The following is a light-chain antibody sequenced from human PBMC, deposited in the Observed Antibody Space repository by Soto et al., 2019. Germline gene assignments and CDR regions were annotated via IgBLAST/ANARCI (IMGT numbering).Light chain of an antibody. Sequence: DIQITHSPSSLSASALDRVTSTFRASQNINRRLAWYQQKPGKAPNLLIYDASSLESGVPSRFSGSGSGTEFTLTISSLQPDDFATYYCLQYNSFSRTFGQGNTGDI. CDR3: LQYNSFSRT. CDR1: QNINRR. J-gene: IGKJ1*01. CDR2: DAS. V-gene: IGKV1-5*01.